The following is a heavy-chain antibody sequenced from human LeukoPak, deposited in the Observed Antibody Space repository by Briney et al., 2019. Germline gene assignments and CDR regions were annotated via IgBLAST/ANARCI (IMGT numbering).Heavy chain of an antibody. CDR2: IYYSGST. CDR3: ARGYCSSTSCYNDYYYYYMDV. D-gene: IGHD2-2*02. V-gene: IGHV4-59*01. Sequence: KPSETLSLTCTVSGGSISSYYWSWIRQPPGKGLEWIGYIYYSGSTNYNPSLKSRVTISVDTSKNQFSLKLSSVTAADTAVYYCARGYCSSTSCYNDYYYYYMDVWGKGTTVTVSS. J-gene: IGHJ6*03. CDR1: GGSISSYY.